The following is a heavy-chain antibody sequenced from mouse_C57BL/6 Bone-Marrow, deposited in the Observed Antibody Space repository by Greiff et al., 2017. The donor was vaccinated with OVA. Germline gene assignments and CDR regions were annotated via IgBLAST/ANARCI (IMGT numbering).Heavy chain of an antibody. CDR3: ARWARSHWYFDV. V-gene: IGHV1-64*01. Sequence: QVQLQQPGAELVKPGASVKLSCKASGYTFTSYWMHRVKQRPGQGLEWIGMIHPNSGSTNYNEKFKSKATLTVDKSSSTAYMQLSSLTSEDSAVYYCARWARSHWYFDVWGTGTTVTVSS. J-gene: IGHJ1*03. CDR2: IHPNSGST. CDR1: GYTFTSYW.